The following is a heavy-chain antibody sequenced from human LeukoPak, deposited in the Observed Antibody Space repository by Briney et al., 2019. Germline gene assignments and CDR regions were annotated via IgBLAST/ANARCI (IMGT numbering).Heavy chain of an antibody. J-gene: IGHJ3*02. CDR1: GFTFTNYW. CDR2: MKQDGREK. CDR3: ARGGGSGRWGSAFDM. V-gene: IGHV3-7*01. Sequence: GGSLRLSCVASGFTFTNYWMTWVRQAPGKGLEWVANMKQDGREKYYVDSVKGRFTISRDNAKNSLYLQMNSLRDEDTAVYYCARGGGSGRWGSAFDMWGQGTMVTVSS. D-gene: IGHD6-19*01.